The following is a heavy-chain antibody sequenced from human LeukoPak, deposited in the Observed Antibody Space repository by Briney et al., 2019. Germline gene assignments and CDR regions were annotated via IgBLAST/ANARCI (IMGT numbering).Heavy chain of an antibody. CDR3: ARAPRGPYFFDY. V-gene: IGHV4-59*01. CDR2: IYYSGST. Sequence: SETLSLTCTVSGGSISSYYWSWIRQPPGKGLEWIGYIYYSGSTNYNPSLKSRVTISVDTSKNQFSLKLCSVTAADTAVYYCARAPRGPYFFDYWGQGTLVTVSS. CDR1: GGSISSYY. J-gene: IGHJ4*02.